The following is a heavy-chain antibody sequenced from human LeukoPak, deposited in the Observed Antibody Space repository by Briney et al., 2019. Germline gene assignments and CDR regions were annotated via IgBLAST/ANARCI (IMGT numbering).Heavy chain of an antibody. Sequence: GRSLRLSCAASGFTFSSYGMHWVRQAPGKGLEWVAVIWYDGSNKYYADSVKGRFTISRDNSKNTLYLQMNSLRAEDTAVYYCARDFGYCSGGSCYDEAFDIWGQGTMVTVSS. CDR2: IWYDGSNK. D-gene: IGHD2-15*01. V-gene: IGHV3-33*01. CDR3: ARDFGYCSGGSCYDEAFDI. CDR1: GFTFSSYG. J-gene: IGHJ3*02.